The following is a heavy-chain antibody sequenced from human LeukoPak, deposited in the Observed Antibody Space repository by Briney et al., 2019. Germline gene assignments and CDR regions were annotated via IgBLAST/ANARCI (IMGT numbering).Heavy chain of an antibody. CDR3: AREGSSWFYGMDV. D-gene: IGHD6-13*01. Sequence: PSETLSLTCTVSGGSISGYYWSWIRQPPGKGLEWIGYIYHSGSTNYNPSLKSRVTISVDTSKNQFSLKLSSVTAADTAVYYCAREGSSWFYGMDVWGQGTTVTVSS. CDR2: IYHSGST. CDR1: GGSISGYY. V-gene: IGHV4-59*01. J-gene: IGHJ6*02.